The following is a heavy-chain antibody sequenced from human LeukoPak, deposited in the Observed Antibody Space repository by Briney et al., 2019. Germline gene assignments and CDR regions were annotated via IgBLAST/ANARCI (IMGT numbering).Heavy chain of an antibody. D-gene: IGHD6-13*01. CDR1: GFTFSNYG. CDR3: ATYSSPDY. V-gene: IGHV3-30*02. J-gene: IGHJ4*02. Sequence: GGSLRLSCAASGFTFSNYGMHWVRQAPDKGLEWVAFIRYDGRNKYYADSVKGRFTISRDNSKNTLYLQMNSLRVEDTAVYFCATYSSPDYWGQGTLVTVSS. CDR2: IRYDGRNK.